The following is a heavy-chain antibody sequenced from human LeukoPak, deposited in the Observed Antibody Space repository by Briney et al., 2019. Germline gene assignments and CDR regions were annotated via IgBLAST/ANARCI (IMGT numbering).Heavy chain of an antibody. Sequence: ASVKVSCKASGYTFTSYGISWVRQAPGQGLERMGWISAYNGNTNYAQKLQGRVTMTTDTSTSTAYMELRSLRSDDTAVYYCARVVSGYSKIGYYYYMDVWGKGTTVTVSS. CDR2: ISAYNGNT. V-gene: IGHV1-18*01. D-gene: IGHD4-11*01. CDR1: GYTFTSYG. CDR3: ARVVSGYSKIGYYYYMDV. J-gene: IGHJ6*03.